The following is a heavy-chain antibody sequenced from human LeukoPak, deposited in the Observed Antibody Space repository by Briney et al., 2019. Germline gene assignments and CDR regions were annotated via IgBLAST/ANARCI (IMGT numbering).Heavy chain of an antibody. Sequence: GGSLRLSCAASGFTFSSYGMHWVRQAPGKGLEWVSAISGSGGSTYYADSVKGRFTISRDNSKNTLYLQMNSLRAEDTAVYYCAKADCSSTSCYAEYNWFDPWGQGTLVTVSS. CDR1: GFTFSSYG. V-gene: IGHV3-23*01. D-gene: IGHD2-2*01. CDR2: ISGSGGST. CDR3: AKADCSSTSCYAEYNWFDP. J-gene: IGHJ5*02.